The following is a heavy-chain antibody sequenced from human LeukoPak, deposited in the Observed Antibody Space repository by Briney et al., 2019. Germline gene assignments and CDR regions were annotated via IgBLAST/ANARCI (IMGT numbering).Heavy chain of an antibody. J-gene: IGHJ6*02. D-gene: IGHD3-16*01. V-gene: IGHV3-23*01. Sequence: GGSLRLSCAASGFTFSSYAMSWVRQAPGKGLEWVSAISGRDGNTYYADSVKGRFTISRDNSKNTLYLQMISLRVEDTAIYYCATSWGPDTSAFRWGRGGMDVWGQGTTVIVS. CDR3: ATSWGPDTSAFRWGRGGMDV. CDR1: GFTFSSYA. CDR2: ISGRDGNT.